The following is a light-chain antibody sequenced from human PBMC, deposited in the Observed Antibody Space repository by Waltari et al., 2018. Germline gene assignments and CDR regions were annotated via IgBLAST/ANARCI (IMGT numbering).Light chain of an antibody. Sequence: EIVMKQSQATLSVSPGERATVPGRDSQSVSSNLAWYQQKPGQAPRLLIYGASTRATGIPARFSGSGSGTEFTLTISSMQSEDFAVYYCQQYNNWPPYTFGQGTKLEIK. V-gene: IGKV3-15*01. CDR1: QSVSSN. CDR2: GAS. J-gene: IGKJ2*01. CDR3: QQYNNWPPYT.